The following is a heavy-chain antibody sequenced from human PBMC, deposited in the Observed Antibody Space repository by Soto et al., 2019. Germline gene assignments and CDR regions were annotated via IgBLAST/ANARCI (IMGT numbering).Heavy chain of an antibody. J-gene: IGHJ4*02. D-gene: IGHD3-9*01. V-gene: IGHV3-23*01. Sequence: GGSLRLSCAASGFTFSTYAMSWVRQAPGKGLAWVSAISRSGGSTYYADSVKGRFTISRDNSMNTLYLQMNSLRAEDTAVYHCAKDFGHYDILTVYPTFDHWCQGSLVTVSS. CDR2: ISRSGGST. CDR3: AKDFGHYDILTVYPTFDH. CDR1: GFTFSTYA.